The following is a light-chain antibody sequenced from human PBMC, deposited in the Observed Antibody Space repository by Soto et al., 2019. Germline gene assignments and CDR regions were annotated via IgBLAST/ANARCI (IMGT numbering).Light chain of an antibody. V-gene: IGKV3-20*01. CDR3: QQYGSSPNT. CDR1: QSVRSSY. Sequence: EIVLTQSPGTLSLSPGERATLSCRASQSVRSSYLAWYQQKTGQAPRLLIYGASSRATGIPDRFSGSGSGKDFTLTISRLAPEDFAVYYCQQYGSSPNTFGQGTKLELK. J-gene: IGKJ2*01. CDR2: GAS.